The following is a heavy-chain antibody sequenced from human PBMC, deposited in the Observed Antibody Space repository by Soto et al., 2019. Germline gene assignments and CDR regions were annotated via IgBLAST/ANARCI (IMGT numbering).Heavy chain of an antibody. J-gene: IGHJ4*02. CDR3: ATGLIWIGYFTVDS. V-gene: IGHV1-69*01. D-gene: IGHD3-3*01. Sequence: QVHLVQSGAEVKKPGSSVKVSCRALGASFGNSAFGWVRQTPGQGLEWLGGFIPVYLTLNYAQKFQGRLTISADESTGTAYMTLSSLTSNDTAVYYCATGLIWIGYFTVDSWGQGTRVTVSS. CDR1: GASFGNSA. CDR2: FIPVYLTL.